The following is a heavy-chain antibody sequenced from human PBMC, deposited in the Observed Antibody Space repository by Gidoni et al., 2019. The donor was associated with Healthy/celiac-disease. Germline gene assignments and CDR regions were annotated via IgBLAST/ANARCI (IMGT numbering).Heavy chain of an antibody. CDR1: GGSISSGGYY. Sequence: QVQLQESGPGLVKPSQTLSLTCTVSGGSISSGGYYWSWIRQHPGKGLEWIGYIYYSGSTYYNPSLKSRVTISVDTSKNQFSLKLSSVTAADTAVYYCARVAYITPFYYYYYYYMDVWGKGTTVTVSS. J-gene: IGHJ6*03. D-gene: IGHD1-20*01. CDR3: ARVAYITPFYYYYYYYMDV. V-gene: IGHV4-31*03. CDR2: IYYSGST.